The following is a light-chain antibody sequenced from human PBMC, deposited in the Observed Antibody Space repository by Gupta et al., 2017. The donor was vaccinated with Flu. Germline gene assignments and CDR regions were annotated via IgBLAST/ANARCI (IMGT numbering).Light chain of an antibody. CDR1: QSVTSSY. CDR2: AAS. V-gene: IGKV3-20*01. Sequence: IVLTQSPGTLSLSPGERATLSCRASQSVTSSYLAWYQQKPGQAPRLLIYAASSRATGVPDRFSGSASGTDFTLTISRLEPEDFAVYYCQQDGSSLFTFGQGTRLEIK. J-gene: IGKJ5*01. CDR3: QQDGSSLFT.